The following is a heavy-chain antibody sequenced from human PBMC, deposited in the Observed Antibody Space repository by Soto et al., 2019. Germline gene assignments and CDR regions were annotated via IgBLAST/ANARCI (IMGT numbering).Heavy chain of an antibody. J-gene: IGHJ4*02. CDR1: GGTFSSYA. V-gene: IGHV1-69*13. Sequence: SVKVSCKASGGTFSSYAISWVRQAPGQGLEWMGGIIPIFGTANYAQKFQGRVTITADESTSTAYMELSSLRSEDTAVYYCARDGRGYSYGYDQNFGYWGQGTLVTVSS. D-gene: IGHD5-18*01. CDR3: ARDGRGYSYGYDQNFGY. CDR2: IIPIFGTA.